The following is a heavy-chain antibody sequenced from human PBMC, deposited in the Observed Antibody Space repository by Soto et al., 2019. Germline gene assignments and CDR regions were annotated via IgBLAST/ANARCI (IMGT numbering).Heavy chain of an antibody. CDR2: IKSKTVGGTT. D-gene: IGHD3-22*01. Sequence: GGSLRLSCAASGFTFSNAWINWVRQAPGKGLEWVGRIKSKTVGGTTYYAEPVKGRFAISRDYSNNMVYLQMNSLKIEDTAVYYCTTDSYSTIIIVRFDYWGHGTLVTVSS. CDR1: GFTFSNAW. V-gene: IGHV3-15*07. J-gene: IGHJ4*01. CDR3: TTDSYSTIIIVRFDY.